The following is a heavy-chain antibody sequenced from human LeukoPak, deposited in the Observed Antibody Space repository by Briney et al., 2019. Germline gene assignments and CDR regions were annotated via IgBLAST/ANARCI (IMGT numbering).Heavy chain of an antibody. Sequence: PGGSLRLSCAASGFTFSSYWMSWVRQVPGKGLEWVSSISSSRSYIYYADSVKGRFTISRDNAKKSLYLQMNSLRVEDTAVYYCARGGGYDLSYFDCWGQGTLVTVSS. D-gene: IGHD5-12*01. J-gene: IGHJ4*02. V-gene: IGHV3-21*01. CDR1: GFTFSSYW. CDR2: ISSSRSYI. CDR3: ARGGGYDLSYFDC.